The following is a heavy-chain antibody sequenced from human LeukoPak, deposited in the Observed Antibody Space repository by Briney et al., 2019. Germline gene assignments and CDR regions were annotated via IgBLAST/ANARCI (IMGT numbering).Heavy chain of an antibody. J-gene: IGHJ4*02. Sequence: SETLSLTCIVSGGSITGSSYYWGWIRQPPGEGLEWLGSMYYSGSTYYNPSLKSGVTISVDTSKTQFSLKRSSFTAATTACYYWAGHYYDSTGYYYFDYWGQGTLVTVSS. CDR2: MYYSGST. D-gene: IGHD3-22*01. V-gene: IGHV4-39*01. CDR3: AGHYYDSTGYYYFDY. CDR1: GGSITGSSYY.